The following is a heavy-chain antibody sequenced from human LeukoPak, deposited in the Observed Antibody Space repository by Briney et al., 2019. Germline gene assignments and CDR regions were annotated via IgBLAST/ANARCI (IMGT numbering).Heavy chain of an antibody. V-gene: IGHV3-23*01. Sequence: GGTLRLSCAASGFTFSSYAMSWVRQAPGKGLEWVSAISGSGGSTYYADSVKGRFTISRDNSKNTLYLQMNSLRAEDTAVYYCAKCRWAATGTAGYWGQGTLVTVSS. CDR3: AKCRWAATGTAGY. CDR1: GFTFSSYA. D-gene: IGHD6-13*01. J-gene: IGHJ4*02. CDR2: ISGSGGST.